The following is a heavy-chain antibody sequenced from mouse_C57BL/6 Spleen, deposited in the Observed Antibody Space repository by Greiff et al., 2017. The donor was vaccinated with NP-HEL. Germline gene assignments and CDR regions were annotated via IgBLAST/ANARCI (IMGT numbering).Heavy chain of an antibody. CDR3: ARPADYSWFAY. CDR2: IRNKANGYTT. V-gene: IGHV7-3*01. CDR1: GFTFTDYY. D-gene: IGHD2-4*01. Sequence: DVMLVESGGGLVQPGGSLSLSCAASGFTFTDYYMSWVRQPPGKALEWLGFIRNKANGYTTEYSASVKGRFTISRDNSQSILYLQMNALRAEDSATYYCARPADYSWFAYWGQGTLVTVSA. J-gene: IGHJ3*01.